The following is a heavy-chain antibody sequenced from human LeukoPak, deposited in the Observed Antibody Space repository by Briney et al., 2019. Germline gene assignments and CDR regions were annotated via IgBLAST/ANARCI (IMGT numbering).Heavy chain of an antibody. Sequence: AGSLRLSCAASGFTFSSYGMHWVRQAPGKGLEWVAVIWYDGSNKYYADSVKGRFTISRDNSKNTLYLQMNSLRAEDTAVYYCARDVVVVVAARIPYMDVWGKGTTVTVSS. V-gene: IGHV3-33*01. J-gene: IGHJ6*03. CDR2: IWYDGSNK. D-gene: IGHD2-15*01. CDR1: GFTFSSYG. CDR3: ARDVVVVVAARIPYMDV.